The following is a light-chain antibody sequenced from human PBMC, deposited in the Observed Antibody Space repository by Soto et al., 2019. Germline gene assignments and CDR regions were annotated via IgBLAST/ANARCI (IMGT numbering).Light chain of an antibody. CDR1: QSLTMW. J-gene: IGKJ1*01. CDR2: KTS. Sequence: DIHMTQSPSTLSASVGDRVTITCRASQSLTMWLACYQQKLGKAPNLLIYKTSSLESGVPSRFSGSGSGTQFTLTISSLQPDDFATYYCQHWTDYSWTFGQGTKVEVK. CDR3: QHWTDYSWT. V-gene: IGKV1-5*03.